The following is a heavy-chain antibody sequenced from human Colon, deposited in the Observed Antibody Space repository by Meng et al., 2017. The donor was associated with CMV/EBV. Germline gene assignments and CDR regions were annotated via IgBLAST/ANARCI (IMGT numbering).Heavy chain of an antibody. CDR1: GYTFTGYY. D-gene: IGHD3-3*01. Sequence: SVKVSCKASGYTFTGYYMHWVRQAPGQGLEWMGGIIPLLGVTNYAQKLQGRVTITADKSTSTAYMELSSLRSEDTAVYFCARGAQNYDFWSGYLLYTFDYWGQGTLVTVSS. J-gene: IGHJ4*02. V-gene: IGHV1-69*10. CDR2: IIPLLGVT. CDR3: ARGAQNYDFWSGYLLYTFDY.